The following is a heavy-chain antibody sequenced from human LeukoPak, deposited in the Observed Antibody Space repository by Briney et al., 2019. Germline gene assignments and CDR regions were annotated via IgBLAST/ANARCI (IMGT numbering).Heavy chain of an antibody. CDR1: GLMFRDYW. J-gene: IGHJ4*02. CDR2: INEDGSVQ. D-gene: IGHD3-10*01. Sequence: TGGSLRLSCVGSGLMFRDYWMNWVRQDPGKGLEWVGNINEDGSVQDYVDSVRGRFSISRDNAKNSFYLQINNLRVEDTAIYYCATRESSMARSHWGQGTLVTVSS. V-gene: IGHV3-7*01. CDR3: ATRESSMARSH.